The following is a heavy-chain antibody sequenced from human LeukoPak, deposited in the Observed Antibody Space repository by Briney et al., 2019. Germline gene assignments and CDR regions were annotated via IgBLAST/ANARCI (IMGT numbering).Heavy chain of an antibody. CDR3: AKWVVVVPAARLFDY. CDR1: GFTFSNYA. D-gene: IGHD2-2*01. CDR2: VSGSGDTT. J-gene: IGHJ4*02. V-gene: IGHV3-23*01. Sequence: PGGSLRLSCAASGFTFSNYAMTWVRQAPGKGLEWVSTVSGSGDTTYYADSVKGRFTISRDNSKNTLYLQMNSLRAEDTAVYYCAKWVVVVPAARLFDYWGQGTPATVSS.